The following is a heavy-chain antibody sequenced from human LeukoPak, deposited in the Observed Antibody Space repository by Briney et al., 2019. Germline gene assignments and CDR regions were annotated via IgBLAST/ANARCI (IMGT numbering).Heavy chain of an antibody. V-gene: IGHV4-59*01. CDR3: ARSSSGTYYTD. D-gene: IGHD1-26*01. CDR1: GGSTGTYF. J-gene: IGHJ4*02. CDR2: IAYTGFT. Sequence: KPSETLSLTCTVSGGSTGTYFWSRIRQSPGKGLEWIGYIAYTGFTNYNPSLKSRVTISADTSKNQFSVKLTSVTAADTAVYYCARSSSGTYYTDWGQGTLVTVSS.